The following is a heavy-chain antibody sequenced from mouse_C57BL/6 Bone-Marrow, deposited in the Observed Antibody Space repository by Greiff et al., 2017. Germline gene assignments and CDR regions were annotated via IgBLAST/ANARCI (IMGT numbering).Heavy chain of an antibody. D-gene: IGHD1-1*01. J-gene: IGHJ2*01. CDR2: IDPSDSET. CDR1: GYTFTSYW. Sequence: QVQLQQPGAELVRPGSSVKLSCKASGYTFTSYWMHWVKQRPIQGLEWIGNIDPSDSETHYNQKFKDKATLTVYKSSSTAYMQLSSLTSEDSAVYYCARSYGSSYIDYWGQGTTLTVSS. V-gene: IGHV1-52*01. CDR3: ARSYGSSYIDY.